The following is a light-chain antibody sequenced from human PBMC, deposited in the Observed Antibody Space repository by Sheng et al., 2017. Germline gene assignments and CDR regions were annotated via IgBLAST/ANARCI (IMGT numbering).Light chain of an antibody. Sequence: SFALTQPPSVSVSPGQTARITCSGEILKNQHVYWYQQKAGQAPILVMHKDTERPSGIPERFSGSSSGTTVTLTITGVQTEDEADYFCQSADSSGTYPLVFGTGNKVTV. J-gene: IGLJ1*01. CDR2: KDT. CDR1: ILKNQH. CDR3: QSADSSGTYPLV. V-gene: IGLV3-25*03.